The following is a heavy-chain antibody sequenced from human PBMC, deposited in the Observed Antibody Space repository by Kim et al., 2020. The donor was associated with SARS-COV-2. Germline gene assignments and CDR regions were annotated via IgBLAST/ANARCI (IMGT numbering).Heavy chain of an antibody. V-gene: IGHV1-69*04. CDR3: AREAPGGDIPGVAAFDI. CDR1: GGTFSSYA. Sequence: SVKVSCKASGGTFSSYAISWVRQAPGQGLEWMGRIIPILGIANYAQKFQGRVTITADKSTSTAYMELSSLRSEDTAVYYCAREAPGGDIPGVAAFDIWGQGTMVTVSS. D-gene: IGHD2-21*01. J-gene: IGHJ3*02. CDR2: IIPILGIA.